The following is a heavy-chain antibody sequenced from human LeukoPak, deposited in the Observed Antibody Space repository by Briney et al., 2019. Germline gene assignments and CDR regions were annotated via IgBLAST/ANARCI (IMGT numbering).Heavy chain of an antibody. CDR3: ARDFEFGSAAGTPN. V-gene: IGHV3-48*03. D-gene: IGHD6-13*01. CDR2: ISSGSSI. J-gene: IGHJ4*02. CDR1: GFTFSNYE. Sequence: PGGSLRLSCAASGFTFSNYEMNWVRQAPGKGLEWVSYISSGSSIYYADSVKGRFTISRDNAKNSLYLQMNSLRAEDTAVYYCARDFEFGSAAGTPNWGQGTLVTVSS.